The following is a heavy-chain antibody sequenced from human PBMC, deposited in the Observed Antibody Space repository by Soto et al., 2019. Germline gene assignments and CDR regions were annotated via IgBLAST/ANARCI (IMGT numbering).Heavy chain of an antibody. CDR1: GYIIKNYW. J-gene: IGHJ4*02. D-gene: IGHD3-16*01. CDR3: FRGGVTSRTFDY. CDR2: IFPDDSDT. V-gene: IGHV5-51*01. Sequence: GESLKISCKASGYIIKNYWIGWVRQMPGQGLEWMGIIFPDDSDTRYSPSFQGHVTISVDKSISTACVQWSSLKASDSAIYYCFRGGVTSRTFDYWGQGTLVTV.